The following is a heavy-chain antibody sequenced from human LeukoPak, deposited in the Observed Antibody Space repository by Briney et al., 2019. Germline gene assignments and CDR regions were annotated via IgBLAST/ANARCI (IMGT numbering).Heavy chain of an antibody. CDR3: LRGGTFDY. CDR1: GYTFTDYY. CDR2: INPNTGAS. D-gene: IGHD1-1*01. Sequence: ASVKVSCKTSGYTFTDYYIHWVRQAPGQALEWMGWINPNTGASKYREKFQGRIAMTRDTSISTVYVQLTGLRSDDTALYYCLRGGTFDYWGQGILVTVSS. J-gene: IGHJ4*02. V-gene: IGHV1-2*02.